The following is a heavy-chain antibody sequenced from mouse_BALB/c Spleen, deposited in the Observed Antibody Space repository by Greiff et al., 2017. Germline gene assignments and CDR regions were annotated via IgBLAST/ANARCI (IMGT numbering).Heavy chain of an antibody. CDR2: INPGSGGT. V-gene: IGHV1-54*01. CDR3: ARFAGNPYAMDY. CDR1: GYAFTNYL. D-gene: IGHD2-1*01. J-gene: IGHJ4*01. Sequence: VQRVESGAELVRPGTSVKVSCKASGYAFTNYLIEWVKQRPGQGLEWIGVINPGSGGTNYNEKFKGKATLTADKSSSTAYMQLSSLTSDDSAVYFCARFAGNPYAMDYWGQGTSVTVSS.